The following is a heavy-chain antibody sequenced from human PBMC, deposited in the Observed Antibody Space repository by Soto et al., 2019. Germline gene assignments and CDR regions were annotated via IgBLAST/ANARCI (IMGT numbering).Heavy chain of an antibody. V-gene: IGHV4-31*03. CDR2: IYYSGST. D-gene: IGHD6-19*01. Sequence: SETLSLTCTVSGGSISSGGYYWSWIRQHPGKGLEWIGYIYYSGSTYYNPSLKSRVTISVDTSKNQFSLKLSSVTAADTAVYYCARSPRGVAGKVPDYFDYWGQGTLVTVSS. CDR3: ARSPRGVAGKVPDYFDY. J-gene: IGHJ4*02. CDR1: GGSISSGGYY.